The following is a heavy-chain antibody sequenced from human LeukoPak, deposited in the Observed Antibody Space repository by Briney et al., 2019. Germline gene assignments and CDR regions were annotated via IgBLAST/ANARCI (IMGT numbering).Heavy chain of an antibody. V-gene: IGHV3-33*01. D-gene: IGHD3-22*01. Sequence: GGSLRLSYAASGFTFSSYGMHWVRQAPGKGLEWVAVIWYDGSNKYYADSVKGRFTISRDNSKNTLYLQMNSLRAEDTAVYYCARTGRAFITTTYGMDVWGQGTTVTVSS. J-gene: IGHJ6*02. CDR2: IWYDGSNK. CDR1: GFTFSSYG. CDR3: ARTGRAFITTTYGMDV.